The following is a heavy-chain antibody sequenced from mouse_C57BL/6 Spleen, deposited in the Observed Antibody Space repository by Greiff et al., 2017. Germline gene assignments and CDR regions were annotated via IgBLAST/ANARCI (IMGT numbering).Heavy chain of an antibody. CDR2: IYPGSGST. V-gene: IGHV1-55*01. D-gene: IGHD1-1*01. Sequence: QVQLQQPGAELVKPGASVQMSCKASGYTFTSYWITWVKQRPGQGLEWIGDIYPGSGSTNYNEKFKSKATLTVDTSSSTAYMQLSSLTSEDSAVYYCARGEDYGSSYVWYFDVWGTGTTVTVSS. J-gene: IGHJ1*03. CDR3: ARGEDYGSSYVWYFDV. CDR1: GYTFTSYW.